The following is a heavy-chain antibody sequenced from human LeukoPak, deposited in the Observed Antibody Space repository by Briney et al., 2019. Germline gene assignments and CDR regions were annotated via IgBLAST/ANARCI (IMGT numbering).Heavy chain of an antibody. D-gene: IGHD3-22*01. CDR2: IYYSGST. CDR1: GGSISSGGSY. Sequence: PSQTLSLTCTVSGGSISSGGSYWSWIRQHPGKGLEWIGYIYYSGSTYYNPSLKSRVTISVDTSKNQFSLRLSSVTAADTAVYYCARGCYYDSSGYYCYYYGMDVWGQGTTVTVSS. J-gene: IGHJ6*02. CDR3: ARGCYYDSSGYYCYYYGMDV. V-gene: IGHV4-31*03.